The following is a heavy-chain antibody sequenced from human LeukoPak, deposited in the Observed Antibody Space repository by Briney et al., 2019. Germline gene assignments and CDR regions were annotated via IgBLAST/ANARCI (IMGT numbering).Heavy chain of an antibody. Sequence: GRSLRLSCAASGFTFSSYAMGWVRQAPGKGLEWVSAVSASGPNTYYADSVKGRFTVSRDNSKNTLYLQMSSLRADDTAVYYCARGRGSSRYYFDYWGRGTLVTVSS. J-gene: IGHJ4*02. CDR1: GFTFSSYA. CDR2: VSASGPNT. V-gene: IGHV3-23*01. CDR3: ARGRGSSRYYFDY. D-gene: IGHD1-26*01.